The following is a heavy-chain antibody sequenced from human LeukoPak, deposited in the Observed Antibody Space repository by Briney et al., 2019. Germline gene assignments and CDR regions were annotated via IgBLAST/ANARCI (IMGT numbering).Heavy chain of an antibody. J-gene: IGHJ3*02. Sequence: ASVKVSCKASGYTFTGYYMHWVRQAPGQGLEWMEWINPNSGGTNYAQKFQGRVTMTRDTSISTAYMELSRLRSDDTAVYYCARDLGRVLGGGSCYRCDAFDIWGQGTMVTVSS. D-gene: IGHD2-15*01. CDR3: ARDLGRVLGGGSCYRCDAFDI. CDR2: INPNSGGT. CDR1: GYTFTGYY. V-gene: IGHV1-2*02.